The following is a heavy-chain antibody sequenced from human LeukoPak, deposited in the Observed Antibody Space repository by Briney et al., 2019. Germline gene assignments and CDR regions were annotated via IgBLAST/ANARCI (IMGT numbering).Heavy chain of an antibody. D-gene: IGHD3-10*01. CDR3: ARNYGSGADAVDI. J-gene: IGHJ3*02. CDR2: INPNSGGT. Sequence: SVKVSCKASGYTFTGYYMHLVRQAPGQGLEWMGWINPNSGGTNYAQKFQGRVTMTRDTSISTAYMELSRLRSDDTAVYYCARNYGSGADAVDIWGQGTMIPVSS. V-gene: IGHV1-2*02. CDR1: GYTFTGYY.